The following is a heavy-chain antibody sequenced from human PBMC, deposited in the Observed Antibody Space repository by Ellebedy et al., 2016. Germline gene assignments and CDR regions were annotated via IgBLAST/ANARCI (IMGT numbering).Heavy chain of an antibody. J-gene: IGHJ4*02. Sequence: GGSLRLXXVASGFSFFSYWMSWVRQAPGKGPEWLANIDQHGGEKYHVDSVKGRFTISRDNAKNSLYLQMTSLRVEDTAVYYCAREDHSNYNYWGQGTLVSVST. V-gene: IGHV3-7*01. CDR3: AREDHSNYNY. CDR2: IDQHGGEK. CDR1: GFSFFSYW. D-gene: IGHD4-11*01.